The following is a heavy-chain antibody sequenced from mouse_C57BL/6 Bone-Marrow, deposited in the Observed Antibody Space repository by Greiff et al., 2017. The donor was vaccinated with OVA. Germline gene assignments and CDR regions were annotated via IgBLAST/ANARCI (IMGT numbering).Heavy chain of an antibody. Sequence: QVQLQQSGPELVKPGASVKISCKASGYTFTDYYINWVKQRPGQGLEWIGWIFPGSGSTYYNEKFKGKATLTVDKSSSTACMLLSSLTSEDSAVYFCARDGNYYVDYWGQGTTLTVSS. CDR3: ARDGNYYVDY. J-gene: IGHJ2*01. D-gene: IGHD2-1*01. V-gene: IGHV1-75*01. CDR1: GYTFTDYY. CDR2: IFPGSGST.